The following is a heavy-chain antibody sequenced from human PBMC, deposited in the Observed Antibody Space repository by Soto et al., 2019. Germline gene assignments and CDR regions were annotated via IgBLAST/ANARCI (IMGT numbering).Heavy chain of an antibody. CDR1: GGTFSSYA. CDR2: IIPIFGTA. CDR3: ASPRKSQGPYQLDY. Sequence: SVQVACKASGGTFSSYASNWGRQAPRQGLEWMGGIIPIFGTANYAQKCQGRVTITADQSTSTAYMELSSLRSEDTAVYYCASPRKSQGPYQLDYWGQGTLVTVSS. V-gene: IGHV1-69*13. J-gene: IGHJ4*02.